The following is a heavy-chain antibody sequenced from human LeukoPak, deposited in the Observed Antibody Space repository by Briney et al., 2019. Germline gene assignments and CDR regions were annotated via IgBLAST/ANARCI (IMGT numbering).Heavy chain of an antibody. V-gene: IGHV3-30*02. Sequence: PGGSLRLSCAASGFTFSSYGMHWVRQAPGKGLEWVAFIRYDGSNKYYADSVKGRFTISRDNSKNTLYLQMNSLRAEDTAVYYCAKLISWLVEYFDYWGQGTLVTVSS. CDR3: AKLISWLVEYFDY. D-gene: IGHD6-13*01. CDR2: IRYDGSNK. CDR1: GFTFSSYG. J-gene: IGHJ4*02.